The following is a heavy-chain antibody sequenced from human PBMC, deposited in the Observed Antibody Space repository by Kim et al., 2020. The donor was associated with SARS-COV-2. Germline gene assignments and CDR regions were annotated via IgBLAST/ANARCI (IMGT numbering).Heavy chain of an antibody. D-gene: IGHD3-10*01. V-gene: IGHV3-30*18. Sequence: GGSLRLSCAASGFTFSSYGMHWVRQAPGKGLEWVAVISYDGSNKYYADSVKGRFTISRDNSKNTLYLQMNSLRAEDTAVYYCAKDRSYRGLLWFGESDVWGQGTTVTVSS. J-gene: IGHJ6*02. CDR3: AKDRSYRGLLWFGESDV. CDR2: ISYDGSNK. CDR1: GFTFSSYG.